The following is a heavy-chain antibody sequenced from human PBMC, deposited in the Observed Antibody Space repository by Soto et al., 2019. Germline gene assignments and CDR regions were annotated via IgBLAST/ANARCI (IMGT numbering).Heavy chain of an antibody. J-gene: IGHJ5*02. CDR1: GYTFTSYG. CDR3: ARDRENYYDSSGYHTLNWFDP. CDR2: ISAYNGNT. D-gene: IGHD3-22*01. V-gene: IGHV1-18*01. Sequence: ASVKVSCKASGYTFTSYGISWVRQAPGQGLELMGWISAYNGNTNYAQKLQGRVTMTTDTSTSTAYMELRSLRSDDTAVYYCARDRENYYDSSGYHTLNWFDPWGQGTLVTVYS.